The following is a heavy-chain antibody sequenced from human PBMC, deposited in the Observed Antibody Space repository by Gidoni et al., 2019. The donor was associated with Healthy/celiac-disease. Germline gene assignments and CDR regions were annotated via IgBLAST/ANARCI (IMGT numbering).Heavy chain of an antibody. CDR3: AKDPSSSSFPYGMDV. D-gene: IGHD6-6*01. CDR1: GFTFRRYA. CDR2: ISGSGGST. Sequence: EVQLVESGGGLVQPGGSLRLSCAASGFTFRRYAMSWVRQAPGKGLEWVSAISGSGGSTYYADSVKGRFTISRDNSKNTLYLQMNSLRAEDTAVYYCAKDPSSSSFPYGMDVWGQGTTVTVSS. J-gene: IGHJ6*02. V-gene: IGHV3-23*04.